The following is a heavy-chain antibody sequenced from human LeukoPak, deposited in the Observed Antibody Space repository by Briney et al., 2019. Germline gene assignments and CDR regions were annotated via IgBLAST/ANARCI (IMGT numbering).Heavy chain of an antibody. Sequence: ASVKVSCKASGGTFSSYAISWVRQAPGQGLGWMGGIIPIFGTANYAQKFQGRVTITADESTSTAYMELSSLRSEDTAVYYCACSPGQWLDNWFDPWGQGTLVTVSS. V-gene: IGHV1-69*13. CDR3: ACSPGQWLDNWFDP. D-gene: IGHD5-12*01. CDR1: GGTFSSYA. CDR2: IIPIFGTA. J-gene: IGHJ5*02.